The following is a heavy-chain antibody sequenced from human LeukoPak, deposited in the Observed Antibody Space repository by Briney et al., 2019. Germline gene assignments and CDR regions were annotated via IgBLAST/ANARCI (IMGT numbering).Heavy chain of an antibody. D-gene: IGHD1-20*01. Sequence: PSESLSLTCAVHGESLRGSYGNWIRQPPGKGLEWIGEIHHSGSTSYNPSLKSRLTITLDTPKRQFSLNMSSLTAADTAVYYCTRGILGYDWTDADVRAFHYYYYMDVWGKGTTVTVSS. CDR3: TRGILGYDWTDADVRAFHYYYYMDV. CDR2: IHHSGST. J-gene: IGHJ6*03. V-gene: IGHV4-34*01. CDR1: GESLRGSY.